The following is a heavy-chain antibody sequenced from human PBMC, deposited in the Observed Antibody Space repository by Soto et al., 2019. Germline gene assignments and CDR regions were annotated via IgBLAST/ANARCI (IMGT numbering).Heavy chain of an antibody. D-gene: IGHD5-18*01. CDR2: MNPNSGNT. Sequence: GASVKVSCKASGYTFTSYDINWVRQATGQGLEWMGWMNPNSGNTGYAQKFQGRVTMTRNTSISTAYMELSSVRSEDTAVYYCARGGYSYGDPGYYYYGMDVWGQGTTVTAP. J-gene: IGHJ6*02. CDR3: ARGGYSYGDPGYYYYGMDV. V-gene: IGHV1-8*01. CDR1: GYTFTSYD.